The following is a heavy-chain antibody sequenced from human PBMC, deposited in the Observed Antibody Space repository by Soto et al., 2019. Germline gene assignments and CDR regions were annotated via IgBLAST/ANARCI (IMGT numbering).Heavy chain of an antibody. CDR3: ARGNDSSGYYYYYYGMDV. J-gene: IGHJ6*02. D-gene: IGHD3-22*01. CDR1: GGSISSGGYY. CDR2: IYYSGST. Sequence: QVQLQESGPGLVKPSQTLSLTCTVSGGSISSGGYYWSWIRQHPGKGLEWIGYIYYSGSTYYNPSLKSRVTISVDTSKNHFSLKLSSVTAADTAVYYCARGNDSSGYYYYYYGMDVWGQGTTVTVSS. V-gene: IGHV4-31*03.